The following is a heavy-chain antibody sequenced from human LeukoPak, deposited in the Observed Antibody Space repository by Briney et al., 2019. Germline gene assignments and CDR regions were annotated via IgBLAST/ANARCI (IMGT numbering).Heavy chain of an antibody. CDR3: AKDEGRVGAPAGLDY. CDR2: ISAYNGNT. CDR1: GYTFTSYG. V-gene: IGHV1-18*01. Sequence: ASVKVSCKASGYTFTSYGISWVRQAPGQGLEWMGWISAYNGNTNYAQKLQGRVTMTTDTSTSTAYMELRSLRAEDTAVYYCAKDEGRVGAPAGLDYWGQGTLVTVSS. J-gene: IGHJ4*02. D-gene: IGHD1-26*01.